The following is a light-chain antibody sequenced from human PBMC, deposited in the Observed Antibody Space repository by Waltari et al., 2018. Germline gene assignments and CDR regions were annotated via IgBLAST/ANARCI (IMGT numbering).Light chain of an antibody. V-gene: IGKV3-15*01. CDR2: AAS. Sequence: ETIMTQSPATLSVSPVERASLSCRASKSVSNNLAWYQQKPGQAPRLLIYAASSRGTGVPGRFSGGGSGTDFTLTISSLQSEDFAVYYCQQYNEWPYTFGQGTKVDIK. CDR3: QQYNEWPYT. CDR1: KSVSNN. J-gene: IGKJ2*01.